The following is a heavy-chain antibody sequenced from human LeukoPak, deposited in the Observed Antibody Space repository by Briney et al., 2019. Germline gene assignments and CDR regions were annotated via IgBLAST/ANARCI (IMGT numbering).Heavy chain of an antibody. J-gene: IGHJ4*02. CDR1: GVSISRFY. Sequence: PSETLSLTCTTSGVSISRFYWSWVRQPPGKGLEWIGNIYSGVPTYFNPSPKSRVIISVDTSKNQFSLNLTSVTAADTAMYYCVQTTGWPGSDYWGQGILVTVSS. CDR2: IYSGVPT. CDR3: VQTTGWPGSDY. V-gene: IGHV4-4*09. D-gene: IGHD1-1*01.